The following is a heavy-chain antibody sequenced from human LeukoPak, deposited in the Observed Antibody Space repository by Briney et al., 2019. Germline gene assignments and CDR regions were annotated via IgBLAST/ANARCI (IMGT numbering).Heavy chain of an antibody. Sequence: SETLSLTCTVSGGSISSGGYYWSWMRQPPGKGLEWIGYIYHSGSTYYNPSLKSRVTISVDRSKNQFSLKLSSVTAADTAVYYCARGHSYGAGALDVWGKGTTVTVSS. CDR1: GGSISSGGYY. CDR3: ARGHSYGAGALDV. D-gene: IGHD5-18*01. CDR2: IYHSGST. V-gene: IGHV4-30-2*01. J-gene: IGHJ6*04.